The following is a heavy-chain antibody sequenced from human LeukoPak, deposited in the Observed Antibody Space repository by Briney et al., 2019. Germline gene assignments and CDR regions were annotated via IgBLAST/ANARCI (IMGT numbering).Heavy chain of an antibody. D-gene: IGHD3-22*01. CDR1: GFTFSSYA. CDR3: AKEGSGYGNYYDSSGPDSPSDY. V-gene: IGHV3-23*01. Sequence: GGSLRLSCAASGFTFSSYAMSWVRQAPGKGLEWVSAISGSGGSTYYADSVKGRFTISRDNSKNTLYLQMNSLRAEDTAVYYCAKEGSGYGNYYDSSGPDSPSDYWGQGTLVTVSS. CDR2: ISGSGGST. J-gene: IGHJ4*02.